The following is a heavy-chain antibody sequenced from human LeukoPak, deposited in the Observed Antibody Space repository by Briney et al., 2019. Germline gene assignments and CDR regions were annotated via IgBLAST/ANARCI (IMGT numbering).Heavy chain of an antibody. CDR1: GGSISSSSYY. CDR2: IYYSGST. Sequence: TSQTLSLTCTVSGGSISSSSYYWGWIRQPPGKGLEWIGSIYYSGSTYYNPSLKSRVTISVDTSKNQFSLKLSSVTAADTAVYYCARDSSGYYGNAFDIWGQGTMVTVSS. J-gene: IGHJ3*02. D-gene: IGHD3-22*01. CDR3: ARDSSGYYGNAFDI. V-gene: IGHV4-39*07.